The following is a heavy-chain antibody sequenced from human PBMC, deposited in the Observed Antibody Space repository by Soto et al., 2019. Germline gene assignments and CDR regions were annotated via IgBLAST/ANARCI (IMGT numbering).Heavy chain of an antibody. CDR1: GFTFSSYG. CDR2: ISYDGSNK. CDR3: ANGRTSTKVGFLDY. D-gene: IGHD2-2*01. V-gene: IGHV3-30*18. Sequence: TGGSLRLSCAASGFTFSSYGMHWVRQAPGKGLEWVAVISYDGSNKYYADSVKGRFTISRDNSKNTLYLQMNSLRAEDTAVYYCANGRTSTKVGFLDYWGQGTLVTVSS. J-gene: IGHJ4*02.